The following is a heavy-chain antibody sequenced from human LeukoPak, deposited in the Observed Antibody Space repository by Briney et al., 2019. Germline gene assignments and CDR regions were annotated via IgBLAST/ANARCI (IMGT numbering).Heavy chain of an antibody. CDR2: ISVSGGGT. J-gene: IGHJ4*02. Sequence: VGSLRLSCAASVFTFCIYAMSAVCEVPGRGVECVSAISVSGGGTYYAPSAKGRFTISKDSSRNTLYLQMNILRAQDTSVYYFAKDGLRQDKYLYDSGRYCVDWGQGNLVTVSS. CDR1: VFTFCIYA. CDR3: AKDGLRQDKYLYDSGRYCVD. V-gene: IGHV3-23*01. D-gene: IGHD3-10*01.